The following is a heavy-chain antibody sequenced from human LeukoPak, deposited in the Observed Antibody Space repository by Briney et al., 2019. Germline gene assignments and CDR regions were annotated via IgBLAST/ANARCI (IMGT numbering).Heavy chain of an antibody. CDR3: ARDPYSGSYGNYYYYFMDV. D-gene: IGHD1-26*01. J-gene: IGHJ6*03. CDR2: ITSGSSYI. V-gene: IGHV3-21*01. Sequence: PGGSLRLSCAASGFTFSSYNMNWVRQAPGKGLEWVSSITSGSSYIYYADSVKGRVTISRDNAKNSLYLQMNSLRAEDTAVYYCARDPYSGSYGNYYYYFMDVWGKGTTVTISS. CDR1: GFTFSSYN.